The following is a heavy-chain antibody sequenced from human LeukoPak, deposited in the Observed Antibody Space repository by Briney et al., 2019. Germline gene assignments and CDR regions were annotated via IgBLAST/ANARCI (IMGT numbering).Heavy chain of an antibody. V-gene: IGHV1-18*01. CDR2: ISAYSGNT. CDR1: GYTFTSYG. Sequence: GASVKVSCKASGYTFTSYGISWVRQAPGQGLEWMGWISAYSGNTNYAQKLQGRVTMTTDTSTSTAYMELRSLRSDDTAVYYCARDGSGSGRPYYGYWGQGTLVTVSS. J-gene: IGHJ4*02. CDR3: ARDGSGSGRPYYGY. D-gene: IGHD3-10*01.